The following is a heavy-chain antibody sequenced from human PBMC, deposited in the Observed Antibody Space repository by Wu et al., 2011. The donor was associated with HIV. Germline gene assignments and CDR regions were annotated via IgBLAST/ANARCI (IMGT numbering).Heavy chain of an antibody. D-gene: IGHD3-16*02. CDR1: GDSISSYY. V-gene: IGHV4-4*07. CDR3: AREEGGGSYRSLDY. J-gene: IGHJ4*02. Sequence: QVQLQESGPGLVKPSETLSLTCTVSGDSISSYYWSWIRQPAGKGLEWIGRIYTSGSTNYNPSLKSRVTMSVDTSKNQFSLNLSSVTAADTAVYYCAREEGGGSYRSLDYWGQGTLVTVSS. CDR2: IYTSGST.